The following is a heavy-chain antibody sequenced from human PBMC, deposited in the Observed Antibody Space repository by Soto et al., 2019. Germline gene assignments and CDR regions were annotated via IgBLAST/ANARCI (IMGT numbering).Heavy chain of an antibody. J-gene: IGHJ5*02. Sequence: TSETLSLTCNVSGGSISNYYWTWVRQSPEKGLEWIGYMYYNGNINYNPSLKSRVTISIDTSKSQFSLTLKSVTAADTAVYYCASGGNWFDPWGQGVLVTVSS. CDR1: GGSISNYY. CDR2: MYYNGNI. CDR3: ASGGNWFDP. V-gene: IGHV4-59*01. D-gene: IGHD3-16*01.